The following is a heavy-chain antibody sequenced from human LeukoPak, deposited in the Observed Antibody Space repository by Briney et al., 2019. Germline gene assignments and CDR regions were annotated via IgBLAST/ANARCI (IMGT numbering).Heavy chain of an antibody. CDR3: ARLSIGSYSYYYMDV. CDR2: IYYSGST. CDR1: GRSISSSSYY. J-gene: IGHJ6*03. Sequence: PSETLFLTCTVPGRSISSSSYYSGWIRQPPGKGLEWIGRIYYSGSTYYSPSLKSRVTISVDTSKNQFSLKLSSVTAADTAVYYCARLSIGSYSYYYMDVWGKGTTVTVSS. D-gene: IGHD5/OR15-5a*01. V-gene: IGHV4-39*07.